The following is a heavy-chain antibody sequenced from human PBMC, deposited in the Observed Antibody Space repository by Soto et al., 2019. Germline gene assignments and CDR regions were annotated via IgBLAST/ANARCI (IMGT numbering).Heavy chain of an antibody. CDR2: INHSGST. V-gene: IGHV4-34*01. CDR1: GGSLSGYY. Sequence: PSATLSLTCAVYGGSLSGYYWTWLRQPPGKGLEWIGEINHSGSTNYNPSLKSRVTISVDTSKNQFSLKVTSVTAADTAVYYCATANWSHHYFDPWGQGTLVTVS. CDR3: ATANWSHHYFDP. J-gene: IGHJ5*02. D-gene: IGHD1-1*01.